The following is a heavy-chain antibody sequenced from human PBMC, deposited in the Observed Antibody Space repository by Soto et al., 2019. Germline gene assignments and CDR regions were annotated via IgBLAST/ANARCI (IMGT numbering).Heavy chain of an antibody. CDR2: ISHVGGT. Sequence: XETLALACADDGGFLGESYWTWIRQPPGKGLEWIGEISHVGGTKYNPSLKSRVTMSVDTSQNQFSLRLISVTAADTAMYFCVRIRYQLPSSVLWLDPWGQGTPVTVSS. CDR3: VRIRYQLPSSVLWLDP. CDR1: GGFLGESY. D-gene: IGHD3-16*01. J-gene: IGHJ5*02. V-gene: IGHV4-34*01.